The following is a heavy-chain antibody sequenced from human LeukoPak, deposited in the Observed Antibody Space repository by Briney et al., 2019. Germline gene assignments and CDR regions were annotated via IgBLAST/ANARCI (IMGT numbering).Heavy chain of an antibody. CDR3: AREGSSWHDAFDI. V-gene: IGHV1-3*01. D-gene: IGHD6-13*01. J-gene: IGHJ3*02. Sequence: ASVKVSCKASGYTFTSYAMHWVRQAPGQRLEWMGWINAGNGNTKYSEKFQGRVTITRDTSASTAYMELSSLRSEDTAVYYCAREGSSWHDAFDIWGQGTMVTVSS. CDR2: INAGNGNT. CDR1: GYTFTSYA.